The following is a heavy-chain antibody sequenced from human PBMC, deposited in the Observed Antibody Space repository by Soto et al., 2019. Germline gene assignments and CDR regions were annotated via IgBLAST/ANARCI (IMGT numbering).Heavy chain of an antibody. V-gene: IGHV3-48*02. CDR1: GFTFSSYS. J-gene: IGHJ6*02. D-gene: IGHD3-16*01. CDR3: ARDRSYGGVKRHYYGMDV. Sequence: GGTLRLSCSDSGFTFSSYSMNWVRQAPGKGLEWVSYISSSSSTIYYADSVKGRFTISRDNAKNSLYLQMNSLRDEDTAVYYCARDRSYGGVKRHYYGMDVWGQGTTVTVPS. CDR2: ISSSSSTI.